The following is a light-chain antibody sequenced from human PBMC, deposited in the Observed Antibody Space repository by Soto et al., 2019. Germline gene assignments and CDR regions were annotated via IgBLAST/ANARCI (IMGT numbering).Light chain of an antibody. J-gene: IGLJ2*01. CDR2: EGT. Sequence: QSALTQPASVSGSPGQSIAISCTGTSSDVGNYNLVSWYQHHPGRAPKLMIYEGTKRPSGVSNRFSASKSGNTASLTISGLQAEDEADYYCCSYAGSIICHLVFGGGTKLTVL. CDR1: SSDVGNYNL. V-gene: IGLV2-23*01. CDR3: CSYAGSIICHLV.